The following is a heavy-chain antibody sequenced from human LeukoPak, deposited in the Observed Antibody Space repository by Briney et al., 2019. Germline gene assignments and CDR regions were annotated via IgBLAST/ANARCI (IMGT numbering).Heavy chain of an antibody. Sequence: PGGSLRLSCAASGFTFSSYSMNWVRQAPGKGLEWVSSISSSSSYIYYADSVKGRFTISRDNAKNSLYLQMNSLRAEDTAVYYCAREGYDYVWGSYRYTMFFDYWGQGTLVTVSS. J-gene: IGHJ4*02. V-gene: IGHV3-21*01. D-gene: IGHD3-16*02. CDR3: AREGYDYVWGSYRYTMFFDY. CDR1: GFTFSSYS. CDR2: ISSSSSYI.